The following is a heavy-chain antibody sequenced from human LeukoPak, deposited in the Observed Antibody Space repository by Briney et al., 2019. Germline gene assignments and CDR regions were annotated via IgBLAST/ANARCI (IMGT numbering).Heavy chain of an antibody. V-gene: IGHV4-4*07. CDR2: IYTSGST. CDR1: GGSISSYY. J-gene: IGHJ4*02. CDR3: ARTSRDGYNRAYYFDY. D-gene: IGHD5-24*01. Sequence: SSETLSLTCTVSGGSISSYYWSWIRQPAGKGLEWIGRIYTSGSTNYNPSLKSRVTTSVDTSKNQFSLKLSSVTAADTAVYYCARTSRDGYNRAYYFDYWGQGTLVTVSS.